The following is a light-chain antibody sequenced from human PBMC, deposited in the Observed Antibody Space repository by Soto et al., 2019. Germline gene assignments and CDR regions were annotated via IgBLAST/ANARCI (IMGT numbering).Light chain of an antibody. Sequence: EIVLTQSPGTLALSPGERATLSCRTSQSTTYLGWYQQKPGQAPRLLIYGASSRDSGIPDRFSGSGSGTELNLTVSRVEPEDFAVYFCQQYGDSPWPFGEGTKVE. V-gene: IGKV3-20*01. CDR2: GAS. CDR3: QQYGDSPWP. CDR1: QSTTY. J-gene: IGKJ1*01.